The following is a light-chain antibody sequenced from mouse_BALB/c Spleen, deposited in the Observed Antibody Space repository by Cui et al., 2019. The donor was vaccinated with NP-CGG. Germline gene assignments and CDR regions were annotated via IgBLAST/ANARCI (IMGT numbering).Light chain of an antibody. CDR1: TGAVTTSNY. CDR2: GTN. V-gene: IGLV1*01. CDR3: ALWYSNHWV. Sequence: QAVVPKESASTTSPGETVTLTCRSNTGAVTTSNYANWVQERPDHLFTGLIGGTNNRAPGVPARFSGSLIGDKAALTITGAQTEDEAIYFCALWYSNHWVFGGGTKLTVL. J-gene: IGLJ1*01.